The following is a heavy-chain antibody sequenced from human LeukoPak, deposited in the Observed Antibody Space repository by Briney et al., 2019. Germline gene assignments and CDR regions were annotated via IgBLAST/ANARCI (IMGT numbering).Heavy chain of an antibody. D-gene: IGHD1-1*01. CDR3: ARRQRRVPPDY. Sequence: GASVKVSCKASGYIFTSYGISWVRQAPGQGLEWLGWITAYQGNTAWAQKFQGRLTMTTDTSTSTAYMELRSLRSDDTAVYYCARRQRRVPPDYWGQGTLVTVSS. CDR1: GYIFTSYG. CDR2: ITAYQGNT. V-gene: IGHV1-18*01. J-gene: IGHJ4*02.